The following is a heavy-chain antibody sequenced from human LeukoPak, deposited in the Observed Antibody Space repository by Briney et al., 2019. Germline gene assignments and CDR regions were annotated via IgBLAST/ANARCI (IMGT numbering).Heavy chain of an antibody. CDR1: GGSISSYY. Sequence: PSETLSLTCIVSGGSISSYYWSWIRQPPGKGLEWIGYIYYSGSTNYNPSLKSRVTISVDTSKNQFSLKLSSVTAADTAVYYCARGYCSGGSCYFDYWGQGTLVTVSS. D-gene: IGHD2-15*01. V-gene: IGHV4-59*01. CDR3: ARGYCSGGSCYFDY. CDR2: IYYSGST. J-gene: IGHJ4*02.